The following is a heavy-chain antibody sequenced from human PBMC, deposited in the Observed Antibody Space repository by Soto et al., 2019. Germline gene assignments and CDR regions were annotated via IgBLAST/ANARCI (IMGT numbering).Heavy chain of an antibody. CDR3: ARDKYSYGSGKDGMDV. Sequence: SETRSLTCTVSGGAISSGGYYWGWIRQHPGKGLEWIGYIYYSGSTYYNPSLKSRVTISVDTSKNQFSLKLSSVTAADTAVYYCARDKYSYGSGKDGMDVWGQGTTVTVSS. V-gene: IGHV4-31*03. D-gene: IGHD3-10*01. CDR2: IYYSGST. CDR1: GGAISSGGYY. J-gene: IGHJ6*02.